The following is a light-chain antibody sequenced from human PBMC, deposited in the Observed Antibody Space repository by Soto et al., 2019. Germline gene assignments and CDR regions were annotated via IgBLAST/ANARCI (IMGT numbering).Light chain of an antibody. V-gene: IGLV1-40*01. CDR2: GNS. J-gene: IGLJ2*01. Sequence: QLVLTQPPSVSGAPGQRVTISCTGSSSNIGAGHDVHWYQQLPGTAPKLLIYGNSNRPSGVPDRFSGSKSGTSASLAITGLQAEDEADYYCQSYDSSLSGSVVFGGGTKLTVL. CDR1: SSNIGAGHD. CDR3: QSYDSSLSGSVV.